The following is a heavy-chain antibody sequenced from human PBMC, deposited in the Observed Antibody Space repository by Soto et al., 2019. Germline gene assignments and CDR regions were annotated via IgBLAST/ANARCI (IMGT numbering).Heavy chain of an antibody. D-gene: IGHD1-26*01. CDR2: IWYDGSNK. J-gene: IGHJ6*02. V-gene: IGHV3-33*01. CDR1: GFTFSSYG. Sequence: SLRLSGAASGFTFSSYGMHSVRQAPGKGLEWVAVIWYDGSNKYYADSVKGRFTISRDNSKNTLYLQMNSLRAEDTAVYYCARQWKVGATTAWYYYYSGMDVWGQGTTVTVSS. CDR3: ARQWKVGATTAWYYYYSGMDV.